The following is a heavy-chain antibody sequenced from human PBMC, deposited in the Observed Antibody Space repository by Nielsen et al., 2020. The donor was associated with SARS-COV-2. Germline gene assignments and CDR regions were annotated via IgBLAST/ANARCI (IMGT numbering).Heavy chain of an antibody. Sequence: VRQAPGKGLEWVSSISSSSYIYYADSVKGRFTISRDNAKNSLYLQMNSLRAEDTAVYYCARGSGRQWIQLWPLRYYFDYWGQGTLVTVSS. V-gene: IGHV3-69-1*01. D-gene: IGHD5-18*01. J-gene: IGHJ4*02. CDR2: ISSSSYI. CDR3: ARGSGRQWIQLWPLRYYFDY.